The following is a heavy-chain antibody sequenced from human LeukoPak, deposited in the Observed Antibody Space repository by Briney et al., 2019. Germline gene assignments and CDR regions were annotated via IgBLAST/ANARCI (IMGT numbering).Heavy chain of an antibody. Sequence: ASVKVSCKASGYTFTSYDINWVRQATGQGLGWMGWMNPNSGNTGYAQKFQGRVTMTTDTSTSTAYMELRSLRSDDTAVYYCAREGIRGYSTNYDYWGQGTLVTVSS. J-gene: IGHJ4*02. V-gene: IGHV1-8*01. CDR1: GYTFTSYD. D-gene: IGHD5-18*01. CDR3: AREGIRGYSTNYDY. CDR2: MNPNSGNT.